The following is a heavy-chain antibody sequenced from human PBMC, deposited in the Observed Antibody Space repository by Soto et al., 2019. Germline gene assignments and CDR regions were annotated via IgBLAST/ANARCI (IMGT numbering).Heavy chain of an antibody. J-gene: IGHJ4*02. CDR2: IYPDDSDT. CDR3: ARQQSAVVTAPSVH. Sequence: GESLKISCKGSGYNFSAYWIAWVRQMPGKGLEWMVIIYPDDSDTRYSPSFKGQVTMSADKSISTAYLQWSSLKASDTALYYCARQQSAVVTAPSVHWGQGTLVTVSS. CDR1: GYNFSAYW. V-gene: IGHV5-51*01. D-gene: IGHD5-18*01.